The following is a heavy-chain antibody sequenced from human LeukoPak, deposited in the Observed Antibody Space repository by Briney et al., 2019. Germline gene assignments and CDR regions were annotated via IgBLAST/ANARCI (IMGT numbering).Heavy chain of an antibody. CDR2: RYTGGTT. V-gene: IGHV3-53*01. J-gene: IGHJ4*02. Sequence: GGSLRLSCAASGFTVSGTHMSWVRQAPGKGLEWVCARYTGGTTYYADSVAVRFTVSRDNSKNTRYLHMNSLRVEHTAVYYCAKDEATSGGGLASWGQGTLVSVSS. CDR3: AKDEATSGGGLAS. D-gene: IGHD3-16*01. CDR1: GFTVSGTH.